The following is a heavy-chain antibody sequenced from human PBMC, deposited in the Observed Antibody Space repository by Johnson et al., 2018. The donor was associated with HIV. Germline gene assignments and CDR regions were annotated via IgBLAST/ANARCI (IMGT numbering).Heavy chain of an antibody. Sequence: VQLVESGGGLVQSGGSLGLSCAATGFTFSNYWMHWVRQAPGKGLVWVSRIYSDGSDTKYADSVKGRFTVSRDNSKNTLYHQMNSLRAEDTAVYYCAREAYRAFDIWGQGTMVTVSS. D-gene: IGHD3-16*01. CDR3: AREAYRAFDI. J-gene: IGHJ3*02. V-gene: IGHV3-74*03. CDR2: IYSDGSDT. CDR1: GFTFSNYW.